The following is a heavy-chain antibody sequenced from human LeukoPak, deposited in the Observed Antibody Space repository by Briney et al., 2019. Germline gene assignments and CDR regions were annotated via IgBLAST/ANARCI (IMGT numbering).Heavy chain of an antibody. D-gene: IGHD3-10*01. CDR3: TKPYYGSGSYYGFNYYAFDY. CDR1: GFTFSSYA. Sequence: PGGSLRLSCAASGFTFSSYAMSWVRQATGKGLELASIIRGSGGSENHADSVNGRFTTSRDNSKNTLYLQMNSLRAEATAFYYCTKPYYGSGSYYGFNYYAFDYWGQGTLVTVSS. CDR2: IRGSGGSE. J-gene: IGHJ4*02. V-gene: IGHV3-23*01.